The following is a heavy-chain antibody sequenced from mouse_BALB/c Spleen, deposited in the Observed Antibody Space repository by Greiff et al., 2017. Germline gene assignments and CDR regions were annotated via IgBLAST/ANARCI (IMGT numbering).Heavy chain of an antibody. V-gene: IGHV1-82*01. D-gene: IGHD1-1*01. Sequence: VMLVESGPELVKPGASVKISCKASGYAFSSSWMNWVKQRPGQGLEWIGRIYPGDGDTNYNGKFKGKATLTADKSSSTAYMQLSSLTSVDSAVYFCARVGYGSPFAYWGQGTLVTVSA. J-gene: IGHJ3*01. CDR1: GYAFSSSW. CDR2: IYPGDGDT. CDR3: ARVGYGSPFAY.